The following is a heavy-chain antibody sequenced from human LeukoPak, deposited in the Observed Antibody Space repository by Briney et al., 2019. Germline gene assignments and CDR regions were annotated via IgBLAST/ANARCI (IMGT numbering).Heavy chain of an antibody. CDR3: AGRIVAAEDYYYYYMDV. CDR1: TGSISSSSYY. J-gene: IGHJ6*03. D-gene: IGHD6-13*01. CDR2: IYYSGST. Sequence: SETLSLTCTVSTGSISSSSYYWRWIRQPPGKGLEWIGSIYYSGSTYYNPSLNSRTTISVDTSKNQFPLRLSSVTAADTAVYYCAGRIVAAEDYYYYYMDVWGKGTTVTVSS. V-gene: IGHV4-39*06.